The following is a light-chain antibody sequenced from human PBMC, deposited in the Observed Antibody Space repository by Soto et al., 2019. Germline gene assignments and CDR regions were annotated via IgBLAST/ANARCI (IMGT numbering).Light chain of an antibody. CDR2: AAY. J-gene: IGKJ4*01. V-gene: IGKV1-8*01. CDR1: QGISSY. Sequence: AIRMTQSPSSFSASTGDRVTITCRASQGISSYLAWYQQKPGKAPKLLIYAAYTLQSGVPSRFSGSGSGTDFTLTISCLQSEDFATYYCQQYYSYSLTFGGGTKVEIK. CDR3: QQYYSYSLT.